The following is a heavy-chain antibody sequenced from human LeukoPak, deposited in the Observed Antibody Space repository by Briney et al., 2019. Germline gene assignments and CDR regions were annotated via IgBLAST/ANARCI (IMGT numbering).Heavy chain of an antibody. CDR2: ISGSSDYV. Sequence: PGGSLRLSCAASGFTFSSYFMIWVRQAPGKGLEWVSSISGSSDYVYYADSVKGRFAISRDNAKNSLYLQLNSLRAEDTAVYYCARYVRGGNYYFDYWGQGTLVTVSA. V-gene: IGHV3-21*01. CDR3: ARYVRGGNYYFDY. D-gene: IGHD4-23*01. J-gene: IGHJ4*02. CDR1: GFTFSSYF.